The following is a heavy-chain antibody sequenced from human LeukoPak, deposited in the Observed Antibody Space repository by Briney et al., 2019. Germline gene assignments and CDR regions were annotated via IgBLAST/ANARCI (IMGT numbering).Heavy chain of an antibody. V-gene: IGHV4-59*01. CDR3: ARGRGPSLFSY. CDR2: IYYSGST. CDR1: GGYISSYY. Sequence: SETLSLTCTVSGGYISSYYWSWIRQPPGKGLEWIGYIYYSGSTNYNPSLKSRVTISVDTSKNQFSLKLSSVTAADTAVYYCARGRGPSLFSYWGQGTLVTVSS. J-gene: IGHJ4*02.